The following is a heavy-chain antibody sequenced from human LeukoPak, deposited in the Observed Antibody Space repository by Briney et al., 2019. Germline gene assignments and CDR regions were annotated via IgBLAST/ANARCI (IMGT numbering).Heavy chain of an antibody. CDR1: GFTFDDYA. CDR2: ISWNSGSI. V-gene: IGHV3-9*01. Sequence: GGSLRLSCAASGFTFDDYAMHWVRQAPGKGLEWVSGISWNSGSIGYADSVKGRFTISRDNSNNTLHLQMNSLRAEDTALYYCAREDNPLWFDPWGQGTLVTVSS. J-gene: IGHJ5*02. CDR3: AREDNPLWFDP. D-gene: IGHD1-1*01.